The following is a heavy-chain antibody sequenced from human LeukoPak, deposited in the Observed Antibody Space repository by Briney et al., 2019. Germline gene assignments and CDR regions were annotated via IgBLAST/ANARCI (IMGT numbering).Heavy chain of an antibody. CDR2: IYHSGST. CDR3: ARKTVVTATGFDY. J-gene: IGHJ4*02. D-gene: IGHD2-21*02. Sequence: PSETLSLTCTVSGYSISSGYYWGWIRQPPGKGLEWIGSIYHSGSTYYNPSLKSRVTISVDTSKNQFSLKLSSVTAADTAVYYCARKTVVTATGFDYWGQGTLVTVSS. CDR1: GYSISSGYY. V-gene: IGHV4-38-2*02.